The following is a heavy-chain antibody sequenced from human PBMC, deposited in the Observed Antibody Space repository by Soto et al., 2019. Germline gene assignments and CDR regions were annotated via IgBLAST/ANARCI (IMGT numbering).Heavy chain of an antibody. J-gene: IGHJ5*02. CDR3: ARGRGPYCGGDCYPNWFDP. Sequence: AASVKVSCKASGYTFTSYGISWVRQAPGQGLEWMGWISAYNGNTNYAQKLQGRVTMTTDTSTSTAYMELRSLRSDDTAVYYCARGRGPYCGGDCYPNWFDPWGQGTLVTVYS. CDR1: GYTFTSYG. CDR2: ISAYNGNT. D-gene: IGHD2-21*02. V-gene: IGHV1-18*04.